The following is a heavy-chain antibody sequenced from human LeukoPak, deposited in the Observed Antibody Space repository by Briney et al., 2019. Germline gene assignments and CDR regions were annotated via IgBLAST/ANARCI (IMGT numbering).Heavy chain of an antibody. Sequence: PSETLSLTCTVSGGSISSSGYYWSWIRQPAGKGLEWIGRIYNSESINYNPSLKSRVTMSIDTSKSQFSLKLNSVTAADTAVYYCARDRSSSYTRDWFDPWGQGALVTVSS. D-gene: IGHD6-13*01. CDR3: ARDRSSSYTRDWFDP. V-gene: IGHV4-61*02. CDR1: GGSISSSGYY. CDR2: IYNSESI. J-gene: IGHJ5*02.